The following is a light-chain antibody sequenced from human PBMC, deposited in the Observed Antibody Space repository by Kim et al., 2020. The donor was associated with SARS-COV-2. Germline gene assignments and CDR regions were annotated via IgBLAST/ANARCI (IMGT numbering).Light chain of an antibody. CDR2: DVY. J-gene: IGLJ3*02. CDR1: SSDIGAYNY. Sequence: GQSITSPCTGTSSDIGAYNYVSWYRQHPGKPPQLIIYDVYNRPSGISDRFSGSKSGNTASLTISGLQAEDQGDYYCSSYARGVIRLFGGGTQVTVL. V-gene: IGLV2-14*03. CDR3: SSYARGVIRL.